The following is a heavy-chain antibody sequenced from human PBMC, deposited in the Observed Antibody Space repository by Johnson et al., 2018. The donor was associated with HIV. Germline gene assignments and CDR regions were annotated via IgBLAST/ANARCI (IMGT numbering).Heavy chain of an antibody. J-gene: IGHJ3*02. Sequence: QVQLVESGGGVVQPGRSLRLSCAASGFTFSSYAMHWVRQAPGKGLEWVAVISYDVSNKYYADSVKGRFTISRDNSNNTLSRQMNSLRAEDTAVYYCASCGGDCRDAFDIWGQGTMVTVSS. V-gene: IGHV3-30-3*01. CDR2: ISYDVSNK. D-gene: IGHD2-21*02. CDR3: ASCGGDCRDAFDI. CDR1: GFTFSSYA.